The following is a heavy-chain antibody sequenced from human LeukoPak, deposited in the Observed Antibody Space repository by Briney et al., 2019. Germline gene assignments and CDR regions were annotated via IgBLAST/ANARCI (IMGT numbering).Heavy chain of an antibody. CDR1: GFTFSSYG. Sequence: GGSLRLSCAASGFTFSSYGMHWVRQAPGKGPEWVAVIWYDGSNKYYADSVKGRFTISRDNSKNTLYLQMNSLRAEDTAVYYCARDAMGTDYWGQGTLVTVSS. D-gene: IGHD7-27*01. CDR3: ARDAMGTDY. CDR2: IWYDGSNK. V-gene: IGHV3-33*01. J-gene: IGHJ4*02.